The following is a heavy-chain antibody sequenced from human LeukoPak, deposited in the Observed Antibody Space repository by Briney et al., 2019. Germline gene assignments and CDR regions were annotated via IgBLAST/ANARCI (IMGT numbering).Heavy chain of an antibody. J-gene: IGHJ4*02. CDR1: GFTFSDYY. CDR3: ARDNSLTGYYEPLYFDY. D-gene: IGHD3-9*01. Sequence: GGSLRLSCAASGFTFSDYYMSWIRQAPGKGLEWASYISSSSSYTNYADSVKGRFTISRDNAKNSLYLQMNSLRAEDTAVYYCARDNSLTGYYEPLYFDYWGQGTLVTVSS. CDR2: ISSSSSYT. V-gene: IGHV3-11*06.